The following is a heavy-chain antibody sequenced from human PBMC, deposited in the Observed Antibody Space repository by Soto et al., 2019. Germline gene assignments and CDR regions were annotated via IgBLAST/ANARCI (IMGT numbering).Heavy chain of an antibody. V-gene: IGHV4-59*01. J-gene: IGHJ6*02. CDR3: ARGSQYSYGPGYYYYYYGMDV. CDR2: IYYSGST. D-gene: IGHD5-18*01. Sequence: SETLSLTCTVSGGSISSYYCCWIRQPPGPGLERIGYIYYSGSTNYNPSLKSRVTISVDTSKNQLSLKLSSVTAADTAVYYCARGSQYSYGPGYYYYYYGMDVWGQGTTVTVSS. CDR1: GGSISSYY.